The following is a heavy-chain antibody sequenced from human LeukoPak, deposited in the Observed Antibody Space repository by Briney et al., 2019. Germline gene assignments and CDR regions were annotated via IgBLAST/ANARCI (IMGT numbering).Heavy chain of an antibody. D-gene: IGHD6-13*01. V-gene: IGHV4-4*07. J-gene: IGHJ4*02. CDR3: ATWNNSNWYSFFYL. Sequence: SETLSLTCSVSGGSIKDYFWTWIRQSAGKGLEWIGRIYASGDTNYNPSLKSRVGMSVDTSKNQFSLRLRSVTAADTAVYYRATWNNSNWYSFFYLWGQGALVTVSS. CDR1: GGSIKDYF. CDR2: IYASGDT.